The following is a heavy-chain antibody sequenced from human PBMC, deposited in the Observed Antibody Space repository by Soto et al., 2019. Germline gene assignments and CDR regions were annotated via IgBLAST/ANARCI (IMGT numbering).Heavy chain of an antibody. D-gene: IGHD6-13*01. Sequence: QVQLVQSGAEVKKPGSSVKVSCKASGGTFSSYAISWVRQAPGQGLEWVGGIIPIFGTANYAQKFQGRVTITADESTSTAYMELSSLRSEDTAVYYCATPLYSSSWWSRRDYYYGMDVWGQGTTVTVSS. J-gene: IGHJ6*02. V-gene: IGHV1-69*01. CDR1: GGTFSSYA. CDR2: IIPIFGTA. CDR3: ATPLYSSSWWSRRDYYYGMDV.